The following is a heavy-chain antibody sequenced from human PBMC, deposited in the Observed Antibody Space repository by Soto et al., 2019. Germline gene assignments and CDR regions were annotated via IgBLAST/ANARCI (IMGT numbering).Heavy chain of an antibody. V-gene: IGHV4-59*01. CDR3: AREQLKKANFDY. CDR2: FYYRGST. CDR1: GGSISNYY. D-gene: IGHD1-1*01. Sequence: SETLSLTCTVSGGSISNYYWSWIRQPPGKGLEWIGYFYYRGSTNYNPSLKSRVTISVDPSRTQFSLKLSSVTAADTAVYYCAREQLKKANFDYWGQGTLVTVSS. J-gene: IGHJ4*02.